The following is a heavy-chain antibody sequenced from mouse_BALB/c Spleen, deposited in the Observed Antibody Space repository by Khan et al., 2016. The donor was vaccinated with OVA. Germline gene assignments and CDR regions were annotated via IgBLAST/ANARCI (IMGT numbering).Heavy chain of an antibody. V-gene: IGHV1S132*01. CDR1: GYIFTSYW. Sequence: QVQLQQSGAELVRPGASVKLSCKTSGYIFTSYWIHWIKQRSGQGLEWIARIYPGTDNSYYNEKFKDKATLTADKSSSTAYMQLSSLKSEDSDVQVCAREEALYHFDHRGQGTTLTVSS. J-gene: IGHJ2*01. CDR2: IYPGTDNS. D-gene: IGHD3-2*02. CDR3: AREEALYHFDH.